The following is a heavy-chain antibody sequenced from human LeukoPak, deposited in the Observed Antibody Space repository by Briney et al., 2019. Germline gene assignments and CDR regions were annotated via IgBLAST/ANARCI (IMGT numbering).Heavy chain of an antibody. D-gene: IGHD3-9*01. CDR3: ARVRDILTGFDY. J-gene: IGHJ4*02. Sequence: PSETLSLTCTVSGGSISSSSYYWGWIRQPPGKGLEWIGSIYYSGSTYYNPSLKSRVTISVDTSKNQFSLKLSSVTAADTAVYYCARVRDILTGFDYWGQGTLVTVSS. CDR1: GGSISSSSYY. CDR2: IYYSGST. V-gene: IGHV4-39*07.